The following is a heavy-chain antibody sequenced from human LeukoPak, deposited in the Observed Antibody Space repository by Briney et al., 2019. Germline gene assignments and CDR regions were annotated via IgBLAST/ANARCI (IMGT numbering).Heavy chain of an antibody. J-gene: IGHJ4*02. CDR1: GFTFSSYS. CDR2: LRGDGET. D-gene: IGHD3-16*01. CDR3: AKASWVSSADAVL. V-gene: IGHV3-23*01. Sequence: GGSLRLSCAASGFTFSSYSMNWVRQAPGKGLEWVSSLRGDGETFYADSVKGRFALSRDESLNTVYLQLNSLRVEDTAVYYCAKASWVSSADAVLWGQGTLVTVSS.